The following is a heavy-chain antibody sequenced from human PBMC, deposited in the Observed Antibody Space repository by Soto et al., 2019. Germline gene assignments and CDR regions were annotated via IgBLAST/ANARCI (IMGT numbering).Heavy chain of an antibody. V-gene: IGHV3-23*01. J-gene: IGHJ2*01. CDR3: AKGITTRNWYFDL. Sequence: EVQLLESGGGLVQPGGSLRLSCAASGFTFSSYAMSWVRQTPGKGLEWVSAISGSGGDTYYADPVKGRFTISRDNSKNMLYLQMNSPRAEDSALYYCAKGITTRNWYFDLWGRGTLVTVSS. D-gene: IGHD3-22*01. CDR1: GFTFSSYA. CDR2: ISGSGGDT.